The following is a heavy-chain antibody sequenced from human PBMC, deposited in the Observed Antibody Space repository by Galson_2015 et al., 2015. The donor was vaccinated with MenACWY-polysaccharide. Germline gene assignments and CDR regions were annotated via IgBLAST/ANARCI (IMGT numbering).Heavy chain of an antibody. D-gene: IGHD6-6*01. V-gene: IGHV3-23*01. Sequence: SLRLSCAASGFTFSSYAMSWVRQAPGKGLEWVSAISDNDDRTFYADSVKGRFTISRDSSKNTLYLRMNSLRAEDTAVYYCAKAHIAARPARRMVYFYYMDVWGKGTTVTVSS. CDR3: AKAHIAARPARRMVYFYYMDV. CDR1: GFTFSSYA. J-gene: IGHJ6*03. CDR2: ISDNDDRT.